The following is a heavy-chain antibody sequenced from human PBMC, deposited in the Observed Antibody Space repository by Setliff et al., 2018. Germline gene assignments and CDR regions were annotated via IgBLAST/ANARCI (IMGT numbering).Heavy chain of an antibody. V-gene: IGHV3-74*01. CDR2: IYSGGST. CDR1: GFSFNNYW. CDR3: TRDKDYYGMDV. Sequence: PGGSLRLSCEASGFSFNNYWMYWVRQVPGKGLEWVSVIYSGGSTSYADSVKGRFTISRDNAKNTLYLQMNSLRGEDTAVYHCTRDKDYYGMDVWGQGTTVTVSS. J-gene: IGHJ6*02.